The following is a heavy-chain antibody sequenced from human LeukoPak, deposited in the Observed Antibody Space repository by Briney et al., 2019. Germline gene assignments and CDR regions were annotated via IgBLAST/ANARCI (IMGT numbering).Heavy chain of an antibody. CDR2: INPSGGST. CDR1: GYTFTSYY. V-gene: IGHV1-46*01. J-gene: IGHJ3*02. D-gene: IGHD3-22*01. Sequence: ASVKVSCKASGYTFTSYYMHWVRQAPGQGLEWMGIINPSGGSTSYAQKFQGRVTITADESTSTAYMELSSLRSEDTAVYYCARRDDSSGYHGAFDIWGQGTMVTVSS. CDR3: ARRDDSSGYHGAFDI.